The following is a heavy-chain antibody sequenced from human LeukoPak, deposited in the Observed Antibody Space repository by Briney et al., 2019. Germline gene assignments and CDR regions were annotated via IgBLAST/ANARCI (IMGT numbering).Heavy chain of an antibody. Sequence: SETLSLTCTVSDGSISSTSYYWGWIRQPPGKGLEWIGSISYSGKTLYNPSLKSRVTISVDTSKNQFSLKLSSVTAADTAVYYCARGSVQRRITIFGVANYYYYYMDVWGKGTTVTVSS. CDR3: ARGSVQRRITIFGVANYYYYYMDV. D-gene: IGHD3-3*01. J-gene: IGHJ6*03. CDR1: DGSISSTSYY. CDR2: ISYSGKT. V-gene: IGHV4-39*07.